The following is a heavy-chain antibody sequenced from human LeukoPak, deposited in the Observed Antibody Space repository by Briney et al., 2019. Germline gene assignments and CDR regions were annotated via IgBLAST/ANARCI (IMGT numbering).Heavy chain of an antibody. V-gene: IGHV4-59*08. CDR3: ARQPGGTAAFDI. Sequence: SETLSLTCTVSGASMTDYYWSWIRQPPGKGLEWIAYSHYSGETKYNPSLKSRITISVDTSKNQFSLKLSSVTAAATAVYFCARQPGGTAAFDIWGQGTTVTVSA. D-gene: IGHD1-14*01. J-gene: IGHJ3*02. CDR1: GASMTDYY. CDR2: SHYSGET.